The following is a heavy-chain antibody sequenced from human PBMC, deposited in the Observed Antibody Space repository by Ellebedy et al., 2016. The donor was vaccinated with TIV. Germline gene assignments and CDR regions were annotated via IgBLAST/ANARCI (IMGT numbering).Heavy chain of an antibody. D-gene: IGHD6-25*01. CDR3: ARQYSSAGFFDY. CDR1: GGTFSSYA. Sequence: SVKVSXXASGGTFSSYAISWVRQAPGQGLEWMGGIIPIFGTANYAQKFQGRVTITADESTSTAYMELSSLRSEDTAVYYCARQYSSAGFFDYWGQGTLVTVSS. CDR2: IIPIFGTA. V-gene: IGHV1-69*13. J-gene: IGHJ4*02.